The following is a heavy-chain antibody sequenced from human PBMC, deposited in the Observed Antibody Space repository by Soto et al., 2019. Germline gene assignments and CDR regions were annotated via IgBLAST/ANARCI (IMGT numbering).Heavy chain of an antibody. Sequence: ESGGGVVQPGASLRLSCAASGFDFYSYAMHWVRQAPGKGLEWMGVISHDGSNVYYADFVKGRFTITRDRSKNTLYLEGAGLRGDDTGTYYCAKAILASTIGPYAMDVWGQGTTVTVSS. CDR3: AKAILASTIGPYAMDV. D-gene: IGHD3-3*02. J-gene: IGHJ6*02. CDR2: ISHDGSNV. CDR1: GFDFYSYA. V-gene: IGHV3-30*18.